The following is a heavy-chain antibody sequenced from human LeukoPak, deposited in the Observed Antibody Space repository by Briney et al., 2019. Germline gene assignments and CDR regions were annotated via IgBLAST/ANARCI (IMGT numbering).Heavy chain of an antibody. Sequence: GGSLRLSCAASGFTFSSYEMNWVCQAPGKGLEWVSYITSSGSTIYYADSVKGRFTTSRDNAKNSLYLQMNSLRAEDTAVYYCARSRWLFDYWGQGTLVTVSS. CDR1: GFTFSSYE. CDR2: ITSSGSTI. CDR3: ARSRWLFDY. D-gene: IGHD4-23*01. V-gene: IGHV3-48*03. J-gene: IGHJ4*02.